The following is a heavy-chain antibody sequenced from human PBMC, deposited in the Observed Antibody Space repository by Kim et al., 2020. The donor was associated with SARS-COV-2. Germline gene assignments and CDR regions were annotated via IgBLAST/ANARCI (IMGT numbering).Heavy chain of an antibody. Sequence: SETLSLTCTVSGGSISSGDYYWSWIRQPPGKGLEWIGYIYYSGSTYYNPSLKSRVTISVDTSKNQFSLKLSSVTAADTAVYYCARDGPGNSGYDLSPGYYYGMDVWGQGTTVTVSS. CDR3: ARDGPGNSGYDLSPGYYYGMDV. D-gene: IGHD5-12*01. CDR1: GGSISSGDYY. J-gene: IGHJ6*02. V-gene: IGHV4-30-4*01. CDR2: IYYSGST.